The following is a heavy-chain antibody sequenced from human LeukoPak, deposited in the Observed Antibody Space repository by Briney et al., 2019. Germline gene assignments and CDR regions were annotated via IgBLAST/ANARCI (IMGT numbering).Heavy chain of an antibody. CDR3: AKPAGYCSSTSCYVAAYYYYYGMDV. V-gene: IGHV3-23*01. CDR2: ISGSGGST. J-gene: IGHJ6*02. Sequence: GGSLRLSCAASGFTFSSYAMSWVRQAPGKGLEWVLAISGSGGSTYYAESAKGRFTISRDNSKNTLYLQMNSLRAEDTAVYYCAKPAGYCSSTSCYVAAYYYYYGMDVWGQGTTVTVSS. D-gene: IGHD2-2*01. CDR1: GFTFSSYA.